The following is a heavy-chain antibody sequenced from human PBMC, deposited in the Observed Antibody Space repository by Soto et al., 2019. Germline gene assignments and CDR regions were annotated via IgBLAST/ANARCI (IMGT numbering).Heavy chain of an antibody. V-gene: IGHV4-59*01. D-gene: IGHD2-8*01. CDR1: GGSISSYY. J-gene: IGHJ6*02. CDR2: IYYSGST. Sequence: LSLTCTVSGGSISSYYWSWIRQPPGKGLEWIGYIYYSGSTNYNPSLKSRVTISVDTSKNQFSLKLSSVTAADTAVYYCAREGRLNYYYGMDVWGQGTTVTVSS. CDR3: AREGRLNYYYGMDV.